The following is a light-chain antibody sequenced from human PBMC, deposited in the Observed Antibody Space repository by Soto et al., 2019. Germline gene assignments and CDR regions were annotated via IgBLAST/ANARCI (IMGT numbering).Light chain of an antibody. CDR1: QSVRRY. J-gene: IGKJ1*01. Sequence: EIVMQQYQATLSVSPGPRATLSCGASQSVRRYLAWYQQRPGQAPRLLIFAASNWAPGIPARFSGSGSGTDFTLTISSLEPEDFAIYYCQQRSNLPRTFGQGTRVDIK. V-gene: IGKV3-11*01. CDR3: QQRSNLPRT. CDR2: AAS.